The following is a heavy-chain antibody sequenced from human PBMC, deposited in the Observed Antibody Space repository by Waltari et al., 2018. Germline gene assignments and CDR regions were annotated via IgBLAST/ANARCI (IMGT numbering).Heavy chain of an antibody. D-gene: IGHD4-17*01. CDR3: ARVRKIFYGDPAGDAFDI. J-gene: IGHJ3*02. Sequence: QVQLVQSGAEVKKPGASVKVSCKASGYTFTGYYMHWVRQAPGQGLEWMGWINPNSGGTNYGQKFQARVTMTRDTSISTAYMELGRLRSDDTAVYYCARVRKIFYGDPAGDAFDIWGQGTMVTVSS. V-gene: IGHV1-2*02. CDR2: INPNSGGT. CDR1: GYTFTGYY.